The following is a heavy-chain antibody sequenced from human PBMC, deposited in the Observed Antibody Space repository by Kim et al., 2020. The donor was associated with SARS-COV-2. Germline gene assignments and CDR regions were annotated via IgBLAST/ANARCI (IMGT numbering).Heavy chain of an antibody. V-gene: IGHV3-30*01. D-gene: IGHD3-22*01. Sequence: ADSVKCRFNISRDNSKNTLYLQMNSLRAEDTAVYYCARGRMGSGYYYFDYWGQGTLVTVSS. J-gene: IGHJ4*02. CDR3: ARGRMGSGYYYFDY.